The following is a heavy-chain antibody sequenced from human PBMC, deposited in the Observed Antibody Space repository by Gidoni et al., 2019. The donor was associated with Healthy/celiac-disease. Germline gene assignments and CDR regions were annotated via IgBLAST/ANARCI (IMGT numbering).Heavy chain of an antibody. J-gene: IGHJ4*02. CDR2: ISSSSSYT. D-gene: IGHD4-17*01. CDR3: ARGSTVTTSLGY. V-gene: IGHV3-11*05. Sequence: QVQLVESGGGLVKPGGSLRLSCSASGFTFSDYYMSWIRQAPGKGLEWVSYISSSSSYTNYADSVKGRFTISRDNANNSLYLQMNSLRAEDTAVYYCARGSTVTTSLGYWGQGTLVTVS. CDR1: GFTFSDYY.